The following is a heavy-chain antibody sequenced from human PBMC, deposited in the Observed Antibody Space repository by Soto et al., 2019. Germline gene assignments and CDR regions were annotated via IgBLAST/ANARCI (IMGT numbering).Heavy chain of an antibody. Sequence: ASVKVSCKASGYTFTSYGISWVRQAPGQGLEWMGWISAYNGNTNYAQKLQGRVTMTTDTSTSTAYMELRSLRSDDTAVYYCARVFAAHTIFGVVITDFDYWGQATLVSVSS. CDR3: ARVFAAHTIFGVVITDFDY. CDR1: GYTFTSYG. J-gene: IGHJ4*02. CDR2: ISAYNGNT. V-gene: IGHV1-18*01. D-gene: IGHD3-3*01.